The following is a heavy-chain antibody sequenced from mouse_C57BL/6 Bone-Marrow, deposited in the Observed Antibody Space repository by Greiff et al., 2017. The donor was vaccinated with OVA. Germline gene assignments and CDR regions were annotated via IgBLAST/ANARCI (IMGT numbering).Heavy chain of an antibody. CDR1: GFTFSDYG. CDR2: ISSGSSTI. D-gene: IGHD1-1*01. CDR3: ARTTVVPFAY. J-gene: IGHJ3*01. V-gene: IGHV5-17*01. Sequence: EVNVVESGGGLVKPGGSLKLSCAASGFTFSDYGMHWVRQAPEKGLEWVAYISSGSSTIYYADTVKGRFTISRDNAKNTLFLQMTSLRSEDTAMYYCARTTVVPFAYWGQGTLVTVSA.